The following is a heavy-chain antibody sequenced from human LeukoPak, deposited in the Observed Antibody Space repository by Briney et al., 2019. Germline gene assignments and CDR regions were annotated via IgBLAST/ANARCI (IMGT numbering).Heavy chain of an antibody. CDR1: GFTFSSYG. CDR2: ISGSGGTT. CDR3: AKTNGYYSD. D-gene: IGHD3-22*01. V-gene: IGHV3-23*01. Sequence: GGSLRLSCAASGFTFSSYGMTWVRQAPGKGLEWVSGISGSGGTTYYADSVKGRFTISRDNSKNSLSLQVSSLRAEDTAVYYCAKTNGYYSDWGQGTLVTVSS. J-gene: IGHJ4*02.